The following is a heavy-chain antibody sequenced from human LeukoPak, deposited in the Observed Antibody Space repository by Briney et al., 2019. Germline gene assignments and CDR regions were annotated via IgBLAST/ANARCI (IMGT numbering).Heavy chain of an antibody. CDR3: ARDLTDYYELDY. D-gene: IGHD3-22*01. CDR2: IYTSGRT. Sequence: SQTLSLTCAVSGGSISSYYWSWIRQPAGKGLEWIGRIYTSGRTNYNPSLKSRLTMSVDTYKNQFSLKLSSVTAADTAVYYCARDLTDYYELDYWGQGTRVTVSS. J-gene: IGHJ4*02. CDR1: GGSISSYY. V-gene: IGHV4-4*07.